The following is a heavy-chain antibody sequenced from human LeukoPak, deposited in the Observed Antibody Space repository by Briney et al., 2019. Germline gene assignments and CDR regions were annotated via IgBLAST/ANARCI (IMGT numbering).Heavy chain of an antibody. CDR1: GFTFSSYA. V-gene: IGHV3-30-3*02. CDR2: ISYDGSNK. D-gene: IGHD1-7*01. J-gene: IGHJ3*02. Sequence: PGGSLRLSCAASGFTFSSYAMHWVRQAPGKGLEWVAVISYDGSNKYYADSVKGRFTTSRDNSKNTLYLQMNSLGAEDTAVYYCAKSTNYAAEDAFDIWGQGTMVTVSS. CDR3: AKSTNYAAEDAFDI.